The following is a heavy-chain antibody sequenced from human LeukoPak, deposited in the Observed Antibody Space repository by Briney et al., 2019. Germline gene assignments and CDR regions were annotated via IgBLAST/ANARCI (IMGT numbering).Heavy chain of an antibody. CDR2: INPNSGDT. J-gene: IGHJ4*02. D-gene: IGHD1-1*01. CDR1: GYIFTGYY. Sequence: ASVKVSCKASGYIFTGYYMHWVRQAPGQGLEWMGWINPNSGDTNYAQKFQGRVTMTRDTSINTAYMELGRLRSDDTAVYYCAREATGRVFDYWGQGTLVTVSS. CDR3: AREATGRVFDY. V-gene: IGHV1-2*02.